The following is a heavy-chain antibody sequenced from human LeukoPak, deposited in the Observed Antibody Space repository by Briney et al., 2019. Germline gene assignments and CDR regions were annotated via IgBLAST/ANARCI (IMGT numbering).Heavy chain of an antibody. CDR1: GFTFSSYS. Sequence: GGSLRLSCAASGFTFSSYSMNWVRQAPGKGLEWVSYISSSSSTIYYADSVKGRFTISRDNAKNSLYLQMGSLRAEDMAVYYCARGTLVTTVTTYYMDVWGKGTTVTVSS. CDR3: ARGTLVTTVTTYYMDV. CDR2: ISSSSSTI. D-gene: IGHD4-17*01. V-gene: IGHV3-48*01. J-gene: IGHJ6*03.